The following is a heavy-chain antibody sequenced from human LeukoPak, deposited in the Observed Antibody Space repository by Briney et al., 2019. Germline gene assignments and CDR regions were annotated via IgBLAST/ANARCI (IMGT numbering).Heavy chain of an antibody. J-gene: IGHJ3*02. CDR1: GYTFTGYY. Sequence: ASVKVSCKASGYTFTGYYMHWVRQAPAQGLEWMGWINPNSGGTNYAQKFQGRVTMTRDTSISTAYMELSRLRSDDTAVYYCATDYDIPDAFDIWGQGTMVTVSS. CDR3: ATDYDIPDAFDI. V-gene: IGHV1-2*02. D-gene: IGHD3-9*01. CDR2: INPNSGGT.